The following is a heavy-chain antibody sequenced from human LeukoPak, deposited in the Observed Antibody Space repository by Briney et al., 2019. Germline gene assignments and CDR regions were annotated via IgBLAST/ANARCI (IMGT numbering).Heavy chain of an antibody. D-gene: IGHD3-10*01. Sequence: PSGTLSLTCAVSGGSISSSNWWSWVRQPPGKGLEWIGEIYHSGSTNYNPSLKSRVTISVDKSKNQFSLKLSSVTAADTAVYYCARVEGFGELYVAPRTNYYMDVWGKGTTVTVSS. CDR1: GGSISSSNW. V-gene: IGHV4-4*02. J-gene: IGHJ6*03. CDR2: IYHSGST. CDR3: ARVEGFGELYVAPRTNYYMDV.